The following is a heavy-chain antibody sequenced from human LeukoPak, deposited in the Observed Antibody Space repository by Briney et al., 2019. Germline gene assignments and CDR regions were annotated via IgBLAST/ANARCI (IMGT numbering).Heavy chain of an antibody. Sequence: GGSLRLSCAASGFTFSSYAMSWVRQAPGKGLEWVSAISGSGGSTYYADSVKGRFTISRDNSKNTLYLQMNSLRAEDTAVYYCAKVRGDCLCAFDIWGQETMVTVSS. CDR1: GFTFSSYA. D-gene: IGHD2-21*02. V-gene: IGHV3-23*01. J-gene: IGHJ3*02. CDR3: AKVRGDCLCAFDI. CDR2: ISGSGGST.